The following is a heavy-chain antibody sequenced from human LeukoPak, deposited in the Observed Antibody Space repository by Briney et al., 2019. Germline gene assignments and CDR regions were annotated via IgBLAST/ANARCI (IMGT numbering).Heavy chain of an antibody. V-gene: IGHV3-53*01. CDR1: GFTVSSNY. J-gene: IGHJ6*03. CDR2: IYSGGST. CDR3: ARGRSWYNYYYYYMDV. D-gene: IGHD6-13*01. Sequence: GGSLRLSCAASGFTVSSNYMSWVRQAPGKGLEWVSVIYSGGSTYYADSVKGRFTISRDNSKNTLYLQMNSLRAEDTAVYYCARGRSWYNYYYYYMDVWGKGATVTVSS.